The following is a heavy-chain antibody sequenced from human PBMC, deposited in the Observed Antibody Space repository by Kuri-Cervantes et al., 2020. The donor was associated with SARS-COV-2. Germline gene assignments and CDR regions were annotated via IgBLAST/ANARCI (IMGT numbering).Heavy chain of an antibody. D-gene: IGHD1-26*01. J-gene: IGHJ6*03. CDR1: GGSISSSSYY. CDR3: ASLVGATGYYYYTDV. Sequence: GSLRLSCTVSGGSISSSSYYWGWIRQPPGKGLEWIGSIYYSGSTYYNPSLKSRVTISVDTSKNQFSLKLSSVTAADTAVYYCASLVGATGYYYYTDVWGKGTTVTVSS. CDR2: IYYSGST. V-gene: IGHV4-39*01.